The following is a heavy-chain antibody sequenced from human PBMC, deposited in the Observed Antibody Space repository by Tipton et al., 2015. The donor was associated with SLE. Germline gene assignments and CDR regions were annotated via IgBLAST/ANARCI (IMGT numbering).Heavy chain of an antibody. D-gene: IGHD1-14*01. V-gene: IGHV4-59*11. Sequence: GLVKPSETLSLSCTVSGGSISSHYWSWIRQPPGKGLEWIGYIYYGGRTNYIPSLRSRVTISVDTPKNQFSLKLSSVTAADTALYYCVRIDSRKMFHWGQGTLVTVSS. CDR3: VRIDSRKMFH. CDR2: IYYGGRT. J-gene: IGHJ4*02. CDR1: GGSISSHY.